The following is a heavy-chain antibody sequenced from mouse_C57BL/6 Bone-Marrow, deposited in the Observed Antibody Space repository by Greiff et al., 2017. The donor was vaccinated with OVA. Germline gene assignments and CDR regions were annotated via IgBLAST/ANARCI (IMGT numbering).Heavy chain of an antibody. CDR2: IDPENGDT. V-gene: IGHV14-4*01. D-gene: IGHD1-1*01. CDR3: ARKDYGSSYDY. J-gene: IGHJ2*01. CDR1: GFNIKDDY. Sequence: VQLQQSGAELVRPGASVKLSCTASGFNIKDDYMHWVKQRPEQGLEWIGWIDPENGDTEYASKFQGKATITADTSSNTAYMQLSSLTSEDSAVYYCARKDYGSSYDYWGQGTTLTVSS.